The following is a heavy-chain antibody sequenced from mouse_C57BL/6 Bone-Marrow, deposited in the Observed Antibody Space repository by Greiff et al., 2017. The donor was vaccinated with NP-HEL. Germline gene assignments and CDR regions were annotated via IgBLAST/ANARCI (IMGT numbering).Heavy chain of an antibody. CDR2: IYPSDSET. CDR3: AKLYDYDVDYAMDY. V-gene: IGHV1-61*01. Sequence: QVQLQQPGAELVRPGSSVKLSCKASGYTFTSYWMDWVKQRPGQGLEWIGNIYPSDSETHYNQKFKDKATWTVDKSSSTAYMQLSSLTSEDSAVYYCAKLYDYDVDYAMDYWGQGTSVTVSS. D-gene: IGHD2-4*01. J-gene: IGHJ4*01. CDR1: GYTFTSYW.